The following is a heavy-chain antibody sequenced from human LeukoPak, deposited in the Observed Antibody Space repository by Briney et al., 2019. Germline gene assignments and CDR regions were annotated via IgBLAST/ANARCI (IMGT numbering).Heavy chain of an antibody. CDR2: IIPIFGTT. CDR1: GYTFTGYY. J-gene: IGHJ4*02. D-gene: IGHD3-22*01. CDR3: ARATYYYDTSAYYTQSNFDY. V-gene: IGHV1-69*05. Sequence: ASVKVSCKASGYTFTGYYMHWVRQAPGQGLEWMGGIIPIFGTTNNAQKFQGRVTITTDKATSTAYMELSSLRPEDTAVYYCARATYYYDTSAYYTQSNFDYWGQGTLVTVSS.